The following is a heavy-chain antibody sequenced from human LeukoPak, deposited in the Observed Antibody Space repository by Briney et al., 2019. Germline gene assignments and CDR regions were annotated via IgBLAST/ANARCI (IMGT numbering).Heavy chain of an antibody. CDR2: IYYSGST. Sequence: SETLSLTCTVAGGSISSYYWSWIRQPPGKGLERIGYIYYSGSTNYSPSLKSRVTISVDTSKNQFSLKLSSVTAADTAVYYCARGGGYNPFDYWGQGTLVTVSS. J-gene: IGHJ4*02. CDR1: GGSISSYY. D-gene: IGHD5-24*01. CDR3: ARGGGYNPFDY. V-gene: IGHV4-59*01.